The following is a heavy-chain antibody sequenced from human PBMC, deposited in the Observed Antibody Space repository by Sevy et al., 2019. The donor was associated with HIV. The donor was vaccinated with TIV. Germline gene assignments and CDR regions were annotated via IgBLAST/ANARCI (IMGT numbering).Heavy chain of an antibody. Sequence: GESLKISCQGSGYSFTSHWIGWVRHMPGKGLEWMGIIYPEDYETRYSPSFQGQVTFSADKSISTAYLQWSSLQASDTAMYYCATSRSGYFDSSGYYIYWGQGTLVTVSS. V-gene: IGHV5-51*01. J-gene: IGHJ4*02. CDR3: ATSRSGYFDSSGYYIY. D-gene: IGHD3-22*01. CDR2: IYPEDYET. CDR1: GYSFTSHW.